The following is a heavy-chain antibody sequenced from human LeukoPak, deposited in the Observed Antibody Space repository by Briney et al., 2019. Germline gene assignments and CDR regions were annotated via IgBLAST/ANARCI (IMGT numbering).Heavy chain of an antibody. CDR3: ARHARRDGHNYNYYYGMDV. CDR2: IIPIFGIA. CDR1: GGTFSSYA. Sequence: ASVKVSCTASGGTFSSYAISWVRQAPGQGLEWMGRIIPIFGIANYAQKFQGRVTITADKSTSTAYMELSSLRSEDTAVYYCARHARRDGHNYNYYYGMDVWGQGTTVTVSS. V-gene: IGHV1-69*04. D-gene: IGHD5-24*01. J-gene: IGHJ6*02.